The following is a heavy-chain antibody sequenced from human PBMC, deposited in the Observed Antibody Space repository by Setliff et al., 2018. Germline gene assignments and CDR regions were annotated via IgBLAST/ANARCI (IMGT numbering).Heavy chain of an antibody. J-gene: IGHJ6*03. Sequence: SESLSLTCTVSGDSISSHFWTWIRQPPGKGLEWVGHIYYTGSTSYNASVKSRVTVSLDTSKNQFSLKLTSVTAADTAVYYCARARYSSGWYGGGGAFYYMDAWGKGTTVTVSS. CDR1: GDSISSHF. D-gene: IGHD6-19*01. CDR3: ARARYSSGWYGGGGAFYYMDA. CDR2: IYYTGST. V-gene: IGHV4-59*08.